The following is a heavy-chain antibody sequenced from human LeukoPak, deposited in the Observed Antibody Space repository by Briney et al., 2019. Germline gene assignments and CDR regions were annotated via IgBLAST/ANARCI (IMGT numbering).Heavy chain of an antibody. V-gene: IGHV3-33*08. Sequence: GGSLRLSCAASGFTFNFHLMNWVRHAPGKGLEWGAAIWEDGSEKYYGDSVRGRFTISRDNSKNTLYLQMDSLRAEDTAVYYCARDAANRLNWFDLWGEGTLVTV. J-gene: IGHJ5*02. D-gene: IGHD6-13*01. CDR2: IWEDGSEK. CDR1: GFTFNFHL. CDR3: ARDAANRLNWFDL.